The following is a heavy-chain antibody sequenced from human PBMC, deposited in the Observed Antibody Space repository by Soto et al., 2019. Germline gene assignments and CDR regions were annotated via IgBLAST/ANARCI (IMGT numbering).Heavy chain of an antibody. Sequence: SETLSLTCSVSGYSISTSHWWGWIRQPPGKGLEWIGYIYYSGSTYYNPSLKSRVTMSVDTSKNQFSLKLSSVTAVDTAVYYCARKSGSYHYYYGMDVWGQGTTVTVSS. CDR2: IYYSGST. CDR1: GYSISTSHW. V-gene: IGHV4-28*01. J-gene: IGHJ6*02. D-gene: IGHD1-26*01. CDR3: ARKSGSYHYYYGMDV.